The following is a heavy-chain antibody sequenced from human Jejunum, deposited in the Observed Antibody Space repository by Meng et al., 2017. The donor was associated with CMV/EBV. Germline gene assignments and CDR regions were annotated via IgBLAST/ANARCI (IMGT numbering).Heavy chain of an antibody. V-gene: IGHV1-69*01. J-gene: IGHJ4*02. CDR1: GGSVNNYA. Sequence: QVQLRQAGGEVKEPGSSMKVSCKSSGGSVNNYAFNWVRQAPGQGLEWMGGIIAIFKTPNYAQRFQGRLTITADESTGTSYMELTSLTSEDTAVYYCARGFLNGYQPFDYWGQGTLVTVSS. CDR2: IIAIFKTP. D-gene: IGHD5-24*01. CDR3: ARGFLNGYQPFDY.